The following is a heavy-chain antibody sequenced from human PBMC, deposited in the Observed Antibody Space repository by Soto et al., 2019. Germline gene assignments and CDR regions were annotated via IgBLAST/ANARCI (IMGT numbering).Heavy chain of an antibody. CDR3: AHRVLRTVFGLVTTTAIYFDF. CDR1: GFSLTTSGVG. Sequence: QITLNESGPTVVRPTETLTLTCRFSGFSLTTSGVGVGWVRQSPGKAPEWLGLIYWDDDKRYSESLKSRLTITKDTSKNQVVLTVANLDPTDTATYYCAHRVLRTVFGLVTTTAIYFDFWGQGTPVAVSS. V-gene: IGHV2-5*02. J-gene: IGHJ4*02. CDR2: IYWDDDK. D-gene: IGHD3-3*01.